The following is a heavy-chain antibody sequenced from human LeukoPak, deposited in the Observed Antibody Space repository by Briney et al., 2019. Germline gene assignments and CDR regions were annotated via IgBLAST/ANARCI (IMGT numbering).Heavy chain of an antibody. CDR1: GYTFTGYY. J-gene: IGHJ5*02. Sequence: ASVKVSCKASGYTFTGYYMHWVRQAPGQGLEWMGRINPNSGGINYAQKFQGRVTMTRDTSISTAYMELSRLRSDDTAVYYCARGQSSWYKTADWFDPWGQGTLVTVSS. D-gene: IGHD6-13*01. V-gene: IGHV1-2*06. CDR2: INPNSGGI. CDR3: ARGQSSWYKTADWFDP.